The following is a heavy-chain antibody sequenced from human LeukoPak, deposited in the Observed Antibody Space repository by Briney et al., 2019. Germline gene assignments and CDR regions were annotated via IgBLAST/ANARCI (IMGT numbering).Heavy chain of an antibody. CDR3: AKRGQLGY. V-gene: IGHV3-23*01. CDR1: GFTFSSYA. D-gene: IGHD3-16*01. J-gene: IGHJ4*02. CDR2: ISGSGNST. Sequence: GGSLRLSCAASGFTFSSYAMTWVRQAPGKGLEWVSTISGSGNSTYYADSVKGRFTISRDDSKDTLFLQMNSLRAEDTAVYYCAKRGQLGYWGQGTLVTVSS.